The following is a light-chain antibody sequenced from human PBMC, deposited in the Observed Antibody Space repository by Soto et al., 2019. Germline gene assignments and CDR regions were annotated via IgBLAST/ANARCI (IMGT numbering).Light chain of an antibody. Sequence: DIQMTQSPSTLSASVGDRVTITCRASQRISSWLAWYQQKPGKAPKLLIYDASSLESGVPSRFSCSGSWTEFTLPISSLQPDDFAPYYCQQYNSYPLTYRGGTKVEIK. J-gene: IGKJ4*01. CDR1: QRISSW. CDR2: DAS. CDR3: QQYNSYPLT. V-gene: IGKV1-5*01.